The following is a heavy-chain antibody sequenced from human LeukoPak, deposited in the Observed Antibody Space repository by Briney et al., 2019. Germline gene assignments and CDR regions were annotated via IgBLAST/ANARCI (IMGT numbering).Heavy chain of an antibody. Sequence: SETLSLTCIVPGVSISSYYWSWIRQPPGKGLEWIGYIYYSGSTNYNPSLKSRVTISVDTSKNQFSLKLSSVTAADTAVYYCARLKRGGIAAAGPFDPWGQGTLVTVSS. CDR1: GVSISSYY. J-gene: IGHJ5*02. CDR3: ARLKRGGIAAAGPFDP. D-gene: IGHD6-13*01. CDR2: IYYSGST. V-gene: IGHV4-59*08.